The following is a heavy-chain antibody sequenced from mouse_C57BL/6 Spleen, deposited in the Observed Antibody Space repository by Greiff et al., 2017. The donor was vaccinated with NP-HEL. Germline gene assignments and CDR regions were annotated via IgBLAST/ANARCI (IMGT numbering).Heavy chain of an antibody. V-gene: IGHV1-15*01. J-gene: IGHJ2*01. CDR2: IDPETGGT. Sequence: QVHVKQSGAELVRPGASVTLSCKASGYTFTDYEMHWVKQTPVHGLEWIGAIDPETGGTAYNQKFKGKAILTADKSSSTAYMELRSLTSEDSAVYYCTRYYGSSYFDYWGQGTTLTVSS. CDR3: TRYYGSSYFDY. D-gene: IGHD1-1*01. CDR1: GYTFTDYE.